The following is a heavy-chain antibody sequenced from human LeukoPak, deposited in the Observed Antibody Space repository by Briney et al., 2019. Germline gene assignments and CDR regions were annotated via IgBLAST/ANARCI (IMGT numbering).Heavy chain of an antibody. CDR3: ARGLPNYYGMDV. Sequence: GGSLRLSCAASGFTFSSYGMHWVRQAPGKGLVWVSRSKGDGSSTNYADSVRGRFTTSRDNAKNTVYLQMNSLRTEDTAVYYCARGLPNYYGMDVWGQRTTVTVSS. CDR1: GFTFSSYG. V-gene: IGHV3-74*01. J-gene: IGHJ6*01. CDR2: SKGDGSST.